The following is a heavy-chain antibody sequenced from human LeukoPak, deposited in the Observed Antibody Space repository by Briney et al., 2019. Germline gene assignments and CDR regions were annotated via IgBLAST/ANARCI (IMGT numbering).Heavy chain of an antibody. V-gene: IGHV1-46*01. J-gene: IGHJ4*02. D-gene: IGHD1-1*01. Sequence: ASVKVSCKASGYTFTGYYMHWVRQAPGQGLEWLGIINPNSGSTTYAQKFQGRVTMASDTSTSTLYMEVRSLRSDDTAIYYCARYALESTKVAFDYWGQGTLVTVSS. CDR1: GYTFTGYY. CDR2: INPNSGST. CDR3: ARYALESTKVAFDY.